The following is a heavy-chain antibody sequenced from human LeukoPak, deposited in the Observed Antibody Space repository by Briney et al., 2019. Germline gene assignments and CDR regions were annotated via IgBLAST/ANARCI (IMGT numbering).Heavy chain of an antibody. CDR2: ISSSSSYI. CDR3: ARVDYYDSSGYLGY. J-gene: IGHJ4*02. V-gene: IGHV3-11*06. CDR1: GFTFSDYY. D-gene: IGHD3-22*01. Sequence: GGSLRLSCAASGFTFSDYYMSWIRQAPGKGLEWVSSISSSSSYIYYADSVKGRFTISRDNAKNSLYLQMNSLRAEDTAVYYCARVDYYDSSGYLGYWGQGTLVTVSS.